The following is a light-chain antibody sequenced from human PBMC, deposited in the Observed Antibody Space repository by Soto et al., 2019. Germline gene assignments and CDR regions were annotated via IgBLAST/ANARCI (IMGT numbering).Light chain of an antibody. J-gene: IGKJ1*01. V-gene: IGKV3-15*01. CDR2: DAS. Sequence: EIVMTQSPATPSVSPGERATLSCRASQSVSSNLAWYQQKPGQAPRLLIYDASTRATGIPARFSGSGSGTEFTLTISSLQSEDFVVYYCQQYNNWRTFGQGTKVDI. CDR3: QQYNNWRT. CDR1: QSVSSN.